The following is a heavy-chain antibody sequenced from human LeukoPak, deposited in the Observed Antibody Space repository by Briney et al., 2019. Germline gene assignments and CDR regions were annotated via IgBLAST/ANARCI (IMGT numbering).Heavy chain of an antibody. V-gene: IGHV1-69*04. D-gene: IGHD3-22*01. CDR1: GGTFSSYA. CDR3: ASEPDDYYDSSGYPWYFDY. CDR2: IIPILGIA. Sequence: ASVKVSCKASGGTFSSYAISWVRQAPGQGLEWMGRIIPILGIANYAQKFQGRVTITADKSTSTAYMELSSLRSEDTAVYYCASEPDDYYDSSGYPWYFDYWGQGTLVTVSS. J-gene: IGHJ4*02.